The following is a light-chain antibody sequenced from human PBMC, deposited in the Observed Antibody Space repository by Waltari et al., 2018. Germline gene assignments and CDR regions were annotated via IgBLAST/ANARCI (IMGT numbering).Light chain of an antibody. CDR2: QDT. CDR1: TLGDKY. V-gene: IGLV3-1*01. Sequence: SYELTQPPSVSVSPGPTASITCSGDTLGDKYASWYQQKTGQSPVLVIYQDTKRPSGIPERFSGSNSGNTATLTISGTQGMDEADYYCLAWDSSTAWVFGGGTKLTVL. J-gene: IGLJ3*02. CDR3: LAWDSSTAWV.